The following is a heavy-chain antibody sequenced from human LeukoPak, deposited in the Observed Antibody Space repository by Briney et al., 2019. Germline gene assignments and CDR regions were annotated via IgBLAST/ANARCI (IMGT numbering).Heavy chain of an antibody. V-gene: IGHV1-69*13. CDR3: ARGITMIPRGAFDI. CDR2: IIPIFGTA. Sequence: GASVKVSRKASGGTFSSYAISWVRQAPGQGPEWMGGIIPIFGTANYAQKFQGRVTITADESTSTAYMELSSLRSEDTAVYYCARGITMIPRGAFDIWGQGTMVTVSS. J-gene: IGHJ3*02. D-gene: IGHD3-22*01. CDR1: GGTFSSYA.